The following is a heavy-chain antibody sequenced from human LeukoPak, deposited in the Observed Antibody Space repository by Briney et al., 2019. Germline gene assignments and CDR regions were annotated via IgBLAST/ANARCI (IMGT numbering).Heavy chain of an antibody. J-gene: IGHJ4*02. Sequence: GASVKVSCKASGDTFTSYIITWVRQAPGKGLEWMGRIIPVVSISNYAQKFKGRFTITADKSTSTAYMEVNSLTSEDTVVYFCARENPRSYDSGGYHLGTFDFWGQGTLVTVSS. CDR2: IIPVVSIS. CDR3: ARENPRSYDSGGYHLGTFDF. CDR1: GDTFTSYI. D-gene: IGHD3-22*01. V-gene: IGHV1-69*04.